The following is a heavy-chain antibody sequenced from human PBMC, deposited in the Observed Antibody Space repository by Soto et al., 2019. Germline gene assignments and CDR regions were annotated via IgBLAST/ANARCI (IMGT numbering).Heavy chain of an antibody. D-gene: IGHD3-22*01. Sequence: XSVKVSCKASGYTFTSYAMHWVRQAPGQRLEWMGWINAGNGNTKYSQKFQGRVTITRDTSASTAYMELSSLRSEDTAVYYCARELLPYYDSSGYPDYWGQGTLVTVSS. CDR2: INAGNGNT. V-gene: IGHV1-3*01. J-gene: IGHJ4*02. CDR1: GYTFTSYA. CDR3: ARELLPYYDSSGYPDY.